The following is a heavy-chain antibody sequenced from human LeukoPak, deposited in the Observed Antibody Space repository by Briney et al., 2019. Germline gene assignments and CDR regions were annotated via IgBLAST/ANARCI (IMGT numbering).Heavy chain of an antibody. D-gene: IGHD3-9*01. CDR2: IYYSGST. V-gene: IGHV4-59*01. CDR3: ARHILRYFDWGAPNWFDP. CDR1: GDSISGYY. Sequence: SETLSLTCTVSGDSISGYYWSWIRQPPYKGLEYIGYIYYSGSTNYNPSLKSRVTISVDTPKNQFPLKLSSVTAADTAVYYCARHILRYFDWGAPNWFDPWGQGTLVTVSS. J-gene: IGHJ5*02.